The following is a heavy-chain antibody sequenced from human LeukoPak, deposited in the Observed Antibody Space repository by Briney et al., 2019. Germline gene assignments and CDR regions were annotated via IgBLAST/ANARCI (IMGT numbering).Heavy chain of an antibody. J-gene: IGHJ4*02. Sequence: PSETLSLTCTVSGGSINISSYYWGWIRQPPGGGLEWTGSIYYSGNTYYNPSLRSRVTISVDTPKNKFSLHLTSVTAADTALYRCARSDVLTGYFTRKVGFDYWGQGTVVTVSS. CDR1: GGSINISSYY. D-gene: IGHD3-9*01. V-gene: IGHV4-39*01. CDR3: ARSDVLTGYFTRKVGFDY. CDR2: IYYSGNT.